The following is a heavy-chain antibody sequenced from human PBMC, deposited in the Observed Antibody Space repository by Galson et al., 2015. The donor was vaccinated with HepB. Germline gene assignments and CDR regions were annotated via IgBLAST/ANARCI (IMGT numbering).Heavy chain of an antibody. CDR3: ATAPYREDYGMDV. CDR2: FDPEDGET. D-gene: IGHD1-26*01. V-gene: IGHV1-24*01. Sequence: SVKVSCKVSGYTLTELSMHWVRQAPGKGLEWMGGFDPEDGETIYAQKFQGRVTMTEDTSTDTAYTELSSLRSEDTAVYYCATAPYREDYGMDVWGQGTTVTVSS. J-gene: IGHJ6*02. CDR1: GYTLTELS.